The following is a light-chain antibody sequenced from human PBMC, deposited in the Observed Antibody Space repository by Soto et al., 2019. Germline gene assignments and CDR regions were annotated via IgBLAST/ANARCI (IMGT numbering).Light chain of an antibody. J-gene: IGKJ2*01. Sequence: EIVLTQSPGTLSLSPGERATLSCRASQSVSSSYLAWYQQKPGQAPRLLICGASSRATGIPDRFSGSGSGTDFTLPINRLEPDDFAVYYCQQYGRSGYTFGQGTKLEIK. CDR2: GAS. CDR3: QQYGRSGYT. V-gene: IGKV3-20*01. CDR1: QSVSSSY.